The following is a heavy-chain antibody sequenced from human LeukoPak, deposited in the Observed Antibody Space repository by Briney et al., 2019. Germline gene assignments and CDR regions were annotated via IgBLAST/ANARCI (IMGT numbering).Heavy chain of an antibody. D-gene: IGHD2-2*01. CDR2: ISWNSGTI. J-gene: IGHJ4*02. CDR1: GFTFDDYA. CDR3: ARGRSIKWVPAAIPYFDY. Sequence: GRSLRLSCAASGFTFDDYAMHWVRQAPGKGLEWVSHISWNSGTIGYADSVKGRFTISRDSAKNSLYLQMNSLRAEDTALYYCARGRSIKWVPAAIPYFDYWGQGTLVTVSS. V-gene: IGHV3-9*01.